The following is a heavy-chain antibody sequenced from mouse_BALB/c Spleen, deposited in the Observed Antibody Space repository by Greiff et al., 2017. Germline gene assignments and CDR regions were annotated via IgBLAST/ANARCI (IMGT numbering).Heavy chain of an antibody. CDR1: GFTFSSYT. V-gene: IGHV5-12-2*01. CDR2: ISNGGGST. Sequence: VQLKESGGGLVQPGGSLKLSCAASGFTFSSYTMSWVRQTPEKRLEWVAYISNGGGSTYYPDTVKGRFTISRDNAKNTLYLQMSSLKSEDTAMYYCARGNGYDEAWFAYWGQGTLVTVSA. J-gene: IGHJ3*01. CDR3: ARGNGYDEAWFAY. D-gene: IGHD2-2*01.